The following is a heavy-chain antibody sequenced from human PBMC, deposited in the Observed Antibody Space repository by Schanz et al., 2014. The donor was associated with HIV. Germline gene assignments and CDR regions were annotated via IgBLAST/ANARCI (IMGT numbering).Heavy chain of an antibody. CDR2: ISAYNGKT. D-gene: IGHD4-17*01. CDR3: ARGERTVHDAFDI. V-gene: IGHV1-18*01. Sequence: QVQLVQSGAEVKKPGSSVKVSCESSGGRFSSYAINWVRQAPGQGLEWMGWISAYNGKTNYARKVQGRVTMTTDTSTTTAYMELRSLRSEDTAMYYCARGERTVHDAFDIWGQGTMVTVSS. CDR1: GGRFSSYA. J-gene: IGHJ3*02.